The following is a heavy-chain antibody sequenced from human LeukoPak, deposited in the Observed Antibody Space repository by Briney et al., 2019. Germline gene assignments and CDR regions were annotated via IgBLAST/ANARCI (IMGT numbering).Heavy chain of an antibody. D-gene: IGHD5-12*01. CDR2: ISSSGSTI. J-gene: IGHJ6*03. V-gene: IGHV3-48*03. CDR1: GFTFSSYG. CDR3: ARGGGYRGYDPYYYYMDV. Sequence: QAGGSLRLSCAASGFTFSSYGMNWVRQAPGKGLEWVSYISSSGSTIYYADSVKGRFTISRDNAKNSLYLQMNSLRAEDTAVYYCARGGGYRGYDPYYYYMDVWGKKPTVTVSS.